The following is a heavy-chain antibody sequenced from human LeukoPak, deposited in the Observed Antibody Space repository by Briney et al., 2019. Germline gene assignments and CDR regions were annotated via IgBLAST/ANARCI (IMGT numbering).Heavy chain of an antibody. CDR2: INPNSGGT. J-gene: IGHJ4*02. CDR3: ARDQDFWSGYSNLFDY. CDR1: GYTFTSYY. D-gene: IGHD3-3*01. Sequence: ASVKVSCKASGYTFTSYYMHWVRQAPGQGLEWMGWINPNSGGTNYAQKFQGWVTMTRDTSISTAYMELSRLRSDDTAVYYCARDQDFWSGYSNLFDYWGQGNLVTVSS. V-gene: IGHV1-2*04.